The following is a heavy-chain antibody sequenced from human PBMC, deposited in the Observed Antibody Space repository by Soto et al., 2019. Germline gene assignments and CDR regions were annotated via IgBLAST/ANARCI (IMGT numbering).Heavy chain of an antibody. CDR3: ARDPNTYDFWAGSFYYHGVHV. CDR2: INPSGGST. CDR1: GYTFTSYY. V-gene: IGHV1-46*01. D-gene: IGHD3-3*01. Sequence: ASVKVSCKASGYTFTSYYMHWVRQAPGQGLEWMGIINPSGGSTSYALKFQGRVAMTRDTSINTVYLELSSLTSEDTAVYFCARDPNTYDFWAGSFYYHGVHVWGQGTPVTVSS. J-gene: IGHJ6*02.